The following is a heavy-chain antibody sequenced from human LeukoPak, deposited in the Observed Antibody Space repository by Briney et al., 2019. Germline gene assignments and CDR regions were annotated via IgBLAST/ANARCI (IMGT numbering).Heavy chain of an antibody. CDR3: ARDRTIGSGWYDY. CDR2: IYYSGST. V-gene: IGHV4-59*01. Sequence: SETLSLTCTVSGGSISSYYWSWIRQPPGKGLEWIGYIYYSGSTNYNPSLKSRVTISVDTSKNQFSLKLSSVTAADTAVCYCARDRTIGSGWYDYWGQGTLVTVSS. D-gene: IGHD6-19*01. J-gene: IGHJ4*02. CDR1: GGSISSYY.